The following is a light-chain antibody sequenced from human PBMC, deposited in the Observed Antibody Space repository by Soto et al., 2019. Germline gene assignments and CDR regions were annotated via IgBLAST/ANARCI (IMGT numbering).Light chain of an antibody. CDR1: QSVSSSY. CDR3: QQDYNLPPT. V-gene: IGKV3D-7*01. Sequence: EIVMTQSPATLSLSPWERATLSCRASQSVSSSYLSWYQQKPGQAPRLLIYGASTRATGIPARFSGSGSGTDFTLTISSLQPEDFAVYYCQQDYNLPPTFGQGTKVDI. J-gene: IGKJ1*01. CDR2: GAS.